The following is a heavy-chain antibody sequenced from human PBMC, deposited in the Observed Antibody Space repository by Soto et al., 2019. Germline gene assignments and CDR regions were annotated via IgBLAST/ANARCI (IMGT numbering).Heavy chain of an antibody. Sequence: QVQLVESGGGVVQPGRSLRLSCAASGFTFSSYGMHWVRQAPGKGLEWVAVISYDGSNKYYADSVKGRFTISRDNSKNTLYLQMNSRRAEDTAVYYCAKRSGYELDYWGQGTLVTVSS. V-gene: IGHV3-30*18. CDR3: AKRSGYELDY. D-gene: IGHD3-10*01. CDR2: ISYDGSNK. CDR1: GFTFSSYG. J-gene: IGHJ4*02.